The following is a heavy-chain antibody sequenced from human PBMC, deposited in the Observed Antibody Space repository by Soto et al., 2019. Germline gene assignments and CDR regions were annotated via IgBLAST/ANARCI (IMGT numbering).Heavy chain of an antibody. CDR1: GFTFSSYA. J-gene: IGHJ3*01. CDR3: WRVEDHDNSGPFSDACDV. CDR2: IKQDGSEK. Sequence: PGGSLRLSCAASGFTFSSYAMHWVRQAPGKGLEWVANIKQDGSEKWYVDSVKGRFTISRDNAKKSLFLQMNSLRVEDTAVYYCWRVEDHDNSGPFSDACDVWGQGTIVTVSS. D-gene: IGHD3-22*01. V-gene: IGHV3-7*04.